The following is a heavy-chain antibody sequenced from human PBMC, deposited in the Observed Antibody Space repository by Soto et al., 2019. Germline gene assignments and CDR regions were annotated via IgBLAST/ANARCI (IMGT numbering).Heavy chain of an antibody. CDR1: GFTFSTYA. V-gene: IGHV3-23*01. CDR2: VSASGLNT. CDR3: AKEPVGPDWYFDL. Sequence: GGSLRLSCAASGFTFSTYAMAWVRQAPGKGLEWVSGVSASGLNTDYADPVKGRFYISRDNSKNTVSLHMNSLRAEDTAVYNCAKEPVGPDWYFDLWGRGTLVTVSS. J-gene: IGHJ2*01.